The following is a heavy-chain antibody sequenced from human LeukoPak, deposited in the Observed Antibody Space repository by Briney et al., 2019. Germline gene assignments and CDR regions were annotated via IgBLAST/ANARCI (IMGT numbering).Heavy chain of an antibody. J-gene: IGHJ4*02. Sequence: SGGSLRLSCAASGFSFSDYAMHWVRQAPGKGLEWVSAISGSGGSTYYADSVKGRFTISRDNSKNTLYLQMNSLRAEDTAVYYCANIDYYDSSGYFDYWGQGTLVTVSS. D-gene: IGHD3-22*01. CDR3: ANIDYYDSSGYFDY. CDR2: ISGSGGST. V-gene: IGHV3-23*01. CDR1: GFSFSDYA.